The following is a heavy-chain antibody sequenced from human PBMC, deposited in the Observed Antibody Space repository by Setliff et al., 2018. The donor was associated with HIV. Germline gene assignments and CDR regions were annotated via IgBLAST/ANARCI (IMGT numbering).Heavy chain of an antibody. CDR3: ARVPYRSAWFSGGHDAFDI. V-gene: IGHV1-18*01. CDR1: GYTFTSYG. Sequence: ASVKVSCKASGYTFTSYGISWVRQAPGQGLEWMGWISAFNGNTKYAQSFQDRVAMTTETATSTAYMEMRSLRSDDTAVYFCARVPYRSAWFSGGHDAFDIWGQGTMVTVSS. D-gene: IGHD6-19*01. CDR2: ISAFNGNT. J-gene: IGHJ3*02.